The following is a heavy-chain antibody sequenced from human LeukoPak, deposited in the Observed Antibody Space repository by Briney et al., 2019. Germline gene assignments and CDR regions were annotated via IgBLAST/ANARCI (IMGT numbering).Heavy chain of an antibody. CDR2: ISGDNGST. CDR3: AREDTRRGSRGYFDY. CDR1: GCTFTSYG. J-gene: IGHJ4*02. Sequence: ASVKVSCKASGCTFTSYGISWVRQAPGQGLEWMGWISGDNGSTNYAQKLQGRVTMTTDTSTSTAYMELRSLRSDDSAIYYCAREDTRRGSRGYFDYWGQGTLVTVSS. V-gene: IGHV1-18*01. D-gene: IGHD2-2*01.